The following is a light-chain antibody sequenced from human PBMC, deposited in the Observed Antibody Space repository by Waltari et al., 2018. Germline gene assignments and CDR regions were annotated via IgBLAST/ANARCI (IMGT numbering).Light chain of an antibody. Sequence: QSGLTQPPSVSGAPGQRVTIPCTGSSSNIRAGYDVHWYQLLPVTAPKLLIYGNSNRPSGVPDRFAGSKSGTSASLDITGLQAEDEAGYYCQSYDSSLSGSVFGGGTKLTVL. CDR1: SSNIRAGYD. V-gene: IGLV1-40*01. CDR2: GNS. CDR3: QSYDSSLSGSV. J-gene: IGLJ2*01.